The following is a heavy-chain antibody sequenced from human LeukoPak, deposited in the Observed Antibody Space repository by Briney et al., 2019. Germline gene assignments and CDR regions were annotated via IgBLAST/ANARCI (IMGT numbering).Heavy chain of an antibody. CDR2: ITPMFGTP. D-gene: IGHD3-22*01. Sequence: ASVKVSCKASGGTFSSYAISWVRQAPGQGLEWMGGITPMFGTPNYAQKFQGRVTITADESTSTAYMELSSLRSEDTAVYYCVRDGSYYDSSGYYYLYWGQGTLVTVSS. J-gene: IGHJ4*02. V-gene: IGHV1-69*13. CDR1: GGTFSSYA. CDR3: VRDGSYYDSSGYYYLY.